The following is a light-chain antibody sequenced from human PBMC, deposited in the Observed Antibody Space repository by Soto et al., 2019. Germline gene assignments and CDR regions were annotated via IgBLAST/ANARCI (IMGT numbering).Light chain of an antibody. V-gene: IGKV3-15*01. Sequence: EIVMTQSPATLSVSPGERATLSCRASQSVRSNFAWYQQKPGQAPRLLIHGASTRATGIPARFSGSGSGTEFTLTISSLQSEDFAVYYCQQYNNWPRTVGQGTKVDIK. CDR1: QSVRSN. CDR2: GAS. J-gene: IGKJ1*01. CDR3: QQYNNWPRT.